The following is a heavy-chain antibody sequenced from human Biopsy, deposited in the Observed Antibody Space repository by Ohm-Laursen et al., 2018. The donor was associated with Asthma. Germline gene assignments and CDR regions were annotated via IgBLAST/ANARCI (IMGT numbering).Heavy chain of an antibody. CDR3: ARGPNYHGSGRAPIGMDV. Sequence: TLSLTCTVSGGSVSTGSYYWSWIRQPPGKGLEWLGYIYHTGSDNYNPSLKSRVTISVDTSKNQFSLRLNSVTAADTAVYYCARGPNYHGSGRAPIGMDVWGQGTTVTVSS. CDR2: IYHTGSD. J-gene: IGHJ6*02. D-gene: IGHD3-10*01. V-gene: IGHV4-61*01. CDR1: GGSVSTGSYY.